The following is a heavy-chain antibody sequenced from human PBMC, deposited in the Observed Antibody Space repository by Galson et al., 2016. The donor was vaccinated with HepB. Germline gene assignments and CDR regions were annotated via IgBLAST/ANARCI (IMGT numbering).Heavy chain of an antibody. CDR1: EFTFSDHY. D-gene: IGHD6-19*01. Sequence: SLRLSCAASEFTFSDHYMDWVRQAPGKGLEWVGRSRNKARSSTTEYAASVKGRFTVSRDETKNSLFLQMNSLKAEDTAVYYCARPRLAVAGAHPPPSEIWGQGTMVTVSS. J-gene: IGHJ3*02. V-gene: IGHV3-72*01. CDR3: ARPRLAVAGAHPPPSEI. CDR2: SRNKARSSTT.